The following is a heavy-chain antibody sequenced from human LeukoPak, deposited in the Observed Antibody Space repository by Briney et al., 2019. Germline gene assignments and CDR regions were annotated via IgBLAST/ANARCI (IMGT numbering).Heavy chain of an antibody. Sequence: SVKVSCKPSGGTFSSYAISWVRQAPGQGLEWMGRIIPIFGTANYAQKFQGRVTITTDESTSTAYMELSSLRSEDTAVYYCASTHSSGWYDDWFDPWGQGTLVTVSS. CDR3: ASTHSSGWYDDWFDP. D-gene: IGHD6-19*01. CDR2: IIPIFGTA. J-gene: IGHJ5*02. V-gene: IGHV1-69*05. CDR1: GGTFSSYA.